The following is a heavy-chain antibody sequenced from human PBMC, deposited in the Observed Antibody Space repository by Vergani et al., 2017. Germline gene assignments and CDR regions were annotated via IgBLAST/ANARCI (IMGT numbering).Heavy chain of an antibody. Sequence: QVQLVQSGAEVKKPGASVKVSCKASGYTFTSYGISWVRQAPGQGLEWMGWISAYNGNTNYAQKLQGRVTMTTDTSTSTAYMELRSLRSDDTAVYYCARDAIPHYDYMWGSYRPHFDYWGQGTLVTVSS. J-gene: IGHJ4*02. V-gene: IGHV1-18*01. CDR1: GYTFTSYG. CDR2: ISAYNGNT. D-gene: IGHD3-16*02. CDR3: ARDAIPHYDYMWGSYRPHFDY.